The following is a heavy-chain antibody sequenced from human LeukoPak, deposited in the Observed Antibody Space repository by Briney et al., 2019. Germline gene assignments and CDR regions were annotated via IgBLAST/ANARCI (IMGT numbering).Heavy chain of an antibody. J-gene: IGHJ5*01. Sequence: SETLSLTCTVSGGSISSSSYYWGWTRQPPGKGLEWIGSIYYSGSTNYNPSLKGRVTMSVDTSKNQFSLRLTSVTAADTAVYYCARDRWLDFWGQGTLVTVSS. V-gene: IGHV4-39*07. CDR2: IYYSGST. CDR3: ARDRWLDF. CDR1: GGSISSSSYY.